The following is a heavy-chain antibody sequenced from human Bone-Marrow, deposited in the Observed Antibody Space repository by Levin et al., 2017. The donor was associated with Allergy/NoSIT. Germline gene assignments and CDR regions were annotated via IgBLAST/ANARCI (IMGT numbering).Heavy chain of an antibody. CDR3: ARGGPYGY. V-gene: IGHV3-53*01. Sequence: GASVKVSCAASGFTVSNNYMSWVRQAPGKGLEWVSVIYSAGSTYYADSVRGRFTISRDNSKNTLFLQMNSLRADDTAVYYCARGGPYGYWGQGTLVTVSS. CDR1: GFTVSNNY. CDR2: IYSAGST. J-gene: IGHJ4*02. D-gene: IGHD3-16*01.